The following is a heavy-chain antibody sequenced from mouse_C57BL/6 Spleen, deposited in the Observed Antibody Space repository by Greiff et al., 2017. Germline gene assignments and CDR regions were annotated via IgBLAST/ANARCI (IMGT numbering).Heavy chain of an antibody. V-gene: IGHV1-69*01. CDR2: IDPSDSYT. Sequence: QVQLQQPGAELVMPGASVKLSCKASGYTFTSYWMHWVKQRPGPGLEWIGEIDPSDSYTNYNQKFKGKSTLTEDKSASTAYMQLSSLTSADSAVYYCARKANSEYLDDWGQGTTLTVSS. J-gene: IGHJ2*01. CDR1: GYTFTSYW. D-gene: IGHD3-2*02. CDR3: ARKANSEYLDD.